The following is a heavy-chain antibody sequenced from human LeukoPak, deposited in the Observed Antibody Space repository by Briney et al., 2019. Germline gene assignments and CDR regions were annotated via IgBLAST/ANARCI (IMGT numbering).Heavy chain of an antibody. D-gene: IGHD5-18*01. J-gene: IGHJ6*03. Sequence: SETLSLTCAVYGGSFSGYYWSWIRQPAGKGLEWIGEINHSGSTNYNPSLKSRVTISVDTSKNQFSLKLSSVTAADTAVYYCARVDTAMVRIWYYYYYMDVWGKGTTVTVSS. V-gene: IGHV4-34*01. CDR1: GGSFSGYY. CDR3: ARVDTAMVRIWYYYYYMDV. CDR2: INHSGST.